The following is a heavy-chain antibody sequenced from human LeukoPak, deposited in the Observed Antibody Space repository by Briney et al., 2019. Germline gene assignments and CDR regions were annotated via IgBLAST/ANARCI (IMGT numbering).Heavy chain of an antibody. J-gene: IGHJ4*02. V-gene: IGHV4-59*01. CDR1: GGSFSGYY. CDR2: IYYSGST. Sequence: PSETLSLTCAVYGGSFSGYYWSWIRQPPGKGLEWIGYIYYSGSTNYNPSLKSRVTISVDTSKNQFSLKLSSVTAADTAVYYCARGRPGFDYWGQGTLVTVSS. CDR3: ARGRPGFDY.